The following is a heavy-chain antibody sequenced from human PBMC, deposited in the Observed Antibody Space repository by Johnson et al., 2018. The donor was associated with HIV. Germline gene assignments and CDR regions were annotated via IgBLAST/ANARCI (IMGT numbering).Heavy chain of an antibody. CDR3: ARGWVGATLRAFDI. Sequence: VQLVESGGGVVRPGGSLRLACAATGFTFDDYGMSWVRQGPGKGLEWVSGINWNGGSTDFADSVKGRFTVSRDNAKNSLYLQMNSLRAEDTALYYCARGWVGATLRAFDIWGQGTMVTVSS. V-gene: IGHV3-20*04. D-gene: IGHD1-26*01. J-gene: IGHJ3*02. CDR1: GFTFDDYG. CDR2: INWNGGST.